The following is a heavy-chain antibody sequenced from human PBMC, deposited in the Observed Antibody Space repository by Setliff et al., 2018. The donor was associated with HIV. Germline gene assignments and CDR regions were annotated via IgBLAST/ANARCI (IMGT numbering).Heavy chain of an antibody. CDR3: ARGGPARVALLYWFDP. Sequence: ASVKVYCKASGYTFINYGINWLRQAPGQGLEWVGWINPYNGNTKYGQKFQGTVTMTRDTTTSTAYLELRRLRSDDTAVYFCARGGPARVALLYWFDPWGQGTLVTVSS. CDR1: GYTFINYG. CDR2: INPYNGNT. V-gene: IGHV1-18*01. D-gene: IGHD2-21*01. J-gene: IGHJ5*02.